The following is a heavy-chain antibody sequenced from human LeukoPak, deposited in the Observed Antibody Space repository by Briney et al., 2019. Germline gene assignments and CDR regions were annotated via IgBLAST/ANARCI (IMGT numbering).Heavy chain of an antibody. D-gene: IGHD1-26*01. Sequence: PSETLSLTCAVSGGSISSSNWWSWVRQPPGKGLEWIGSIYHSGSTYYNPSLKSRVTISVDTSKNQFSLKLSSVTAADTAVYYCARGRWELPNFDYWGQGTLVTVSS. CDR1: GGSISSSNW. CDR3: ARGRWELPNFDY. CDR2: IYHSGST. V-gene: IGHV4-4*02. J-gene: IGHJ4*02.